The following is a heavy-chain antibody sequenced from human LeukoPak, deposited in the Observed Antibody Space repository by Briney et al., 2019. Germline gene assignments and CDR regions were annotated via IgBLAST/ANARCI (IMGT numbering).Heavy chain of an antibody. CDR1: GFTFSSYA. J-gene: IGHJ5*02. D-gene: IGHD3-3*01. CDR2: ISGSGDAR. V-gene: IGHV3-23*01. CDR3: AKERFRALDP. Sequence: GGSLRLSCTGSGFTFSSYAMTWVRQAPGKGLEWVSTISGSGDARYYADSVKGRFTIPRDNPINTLYLQMSSLRAEATALYYCAKERFRALDPWGQGTLVSVAS.